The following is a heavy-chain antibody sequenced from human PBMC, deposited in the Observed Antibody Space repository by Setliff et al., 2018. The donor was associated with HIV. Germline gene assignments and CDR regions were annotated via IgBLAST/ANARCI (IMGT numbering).Heavy chain of an antibody. D-gene: IGHD3-10*01. J-gene: IGHJ5*02. CDR1: GFTFNSYE. V-gene: IGHV3-48*03. Sequence: PGGSLRLSCAASGFTFNSYEMHWVRQAPGKGLEWIAYVSGSGSTTYYANSVKGRFTISRDNAGKSLYLQMSSLRVEDTAIYYCTAGHYGPNPWGQGTPVTVSS. CDR2: VSGSGSTT. CDR3: TAGHYGPNP.